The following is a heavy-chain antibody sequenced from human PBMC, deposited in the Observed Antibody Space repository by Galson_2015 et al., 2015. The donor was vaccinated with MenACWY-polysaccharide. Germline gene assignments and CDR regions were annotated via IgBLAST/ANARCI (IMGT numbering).Heavy chain of an antibody. J-gene: IGHJ6*02. D-gene: IGHD3-10*01. V-gene: IGHV3-23*01. CDR2: ISGSGGGT. CDR3: AKANYNSGTFLYGMDV. Sequence: SLRLCCAASGFTLSSYTMSWVRQGPRKGLEWVSTISGSGGGTYYVDSVKGRFSVSRDKSKNTVYLQMNTLRAEDTAVYYCAKANYNSGTFLYGMDVWGLGTTVTVSS. CDR1: GFTLSSYT.